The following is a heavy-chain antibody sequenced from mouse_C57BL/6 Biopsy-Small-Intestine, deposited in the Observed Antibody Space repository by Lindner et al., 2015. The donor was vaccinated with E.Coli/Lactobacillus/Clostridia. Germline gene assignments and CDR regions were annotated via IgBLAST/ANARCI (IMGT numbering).Heavy chain of an antibody. Sequence: SVKVSCKASGYTFTDYYIHWVRQAPGQGLEWMGWINPNRGDTNYAQMFLGRVTMTRDTSISTAYMEVSSLRSDDTAVYYCARDRDFWGLNYFDYWGQGTLVTVSS. CDR2: INPNRGDT. CDR1: GYTFTDYY. J-gene: IGHJ2*01. CDR3: ARDRDFWGLNYFDY. D-gene: IGHD2-2*01. V-gene: IGHV1-84*02.